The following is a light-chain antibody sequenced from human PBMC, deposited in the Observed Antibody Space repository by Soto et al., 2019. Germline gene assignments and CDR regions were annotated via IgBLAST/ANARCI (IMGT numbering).Light chain of an antibody. V-gene: IGKV1-27*01. Sequence: DIQMTQSPSSLSRPVGDRVIITCWASQGIGNRLAWYQQKAGQVPTLLIYDASTLHSGVPSRFSGSGSGTDFTLIISSLQPEDVATYYCQKYNRAPWTFGQGTKVDIK. CDR3: QKYNRAPWT. J-gene: IGKJ1*01. CDR1: QGIGNR. CDR2: DAS.